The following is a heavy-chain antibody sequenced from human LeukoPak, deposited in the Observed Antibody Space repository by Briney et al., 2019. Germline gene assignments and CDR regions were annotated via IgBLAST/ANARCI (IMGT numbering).Heavy chain of an antibody. V-gene: IGHV1-46*01. CDR1: GYTFTSYY. CDR2: INPSGDST. CDR3: ARRTATAMVN. D-gene: IGHD5-18*01. Sequence: ASVKVSCKASGYTFTSYYMHWVRQAPGQGLEWMGIINPSGDSTSFAQKFQGRVTMTRDTSTSTLYMELSSLRSEDTAVYYCARRTATAMVNWGQGTLVTVSS. J-gene: IGHJ4*02.